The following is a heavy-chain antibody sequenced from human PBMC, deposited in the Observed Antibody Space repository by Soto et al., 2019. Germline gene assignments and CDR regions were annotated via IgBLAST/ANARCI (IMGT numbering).Heavy chain of an antibody. J-gene: IGHJ6*02. Sequence: PGESLKISCKGSGYSFTSYWISWVRQMPGKGLEWMGRIDPSDSYTNYSPSFQGHVTISADKSISTAYLQWSSLKASDTAMYYCASGRSGYDPYGMDVWGQGTTVTVSS. D-gene: IGHD5-12*01. V-gene: IGHV5-10-1*01. CDR2: IDPSDSYT. CDR1: GYSFTSYW. CDR3: ASGRSGYDPYGMDV.